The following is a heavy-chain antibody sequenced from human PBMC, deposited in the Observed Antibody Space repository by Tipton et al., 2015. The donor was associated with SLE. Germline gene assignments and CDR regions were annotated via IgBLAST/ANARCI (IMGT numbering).Heavy chain of an antibody. CDR2: IYSGGRT. V-gene: IGHV3-23*03. Sequence: GSLRLSCAASGFTFDDFGMSWVRHVQGKGLEWVSVIYSGGRTYYADSVKGRFIISRDIIKNTLYLQMNSLRPEDTAVYFCAREDRVLVDYWGQGTLVTVSS. CDR1: GFTFDDFG. CDR3: AREDRVLVDY. J-gene: IGHJ4*02.